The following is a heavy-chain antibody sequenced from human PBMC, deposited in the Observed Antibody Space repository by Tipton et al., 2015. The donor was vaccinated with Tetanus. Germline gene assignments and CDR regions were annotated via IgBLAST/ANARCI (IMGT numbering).Heavy chain of an antibody. V-gene: IGHV3-30*03. Sequence: SLRLSCAASGFDFSSDNMHWVRQAPGKGLEWVALISYDGTKIFYADSVKGRFTISRDNSQNMLYLQMNSLRPEDTALYFCASALSSGIPPHWGHGTLLTVAS. CDR2: ISYDGTKI. CDR3: ASALSSGIPPH. J-gene: IGHJ4*01. CDR1: GFDFSSDN. D-gene: IGHD3-10*02.